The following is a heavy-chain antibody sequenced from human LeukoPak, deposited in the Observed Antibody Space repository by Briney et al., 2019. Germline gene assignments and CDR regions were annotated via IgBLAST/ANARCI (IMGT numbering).Heavy chain of an antibody. CDR2: ISYDGSNK. D-gene: IGHD2-2*01. CDR1: GFTFSSYG. J-gene: IGHJ6*02. CDR3: AKSDCSSTSCYFPYYYYGMDV. Sequence: GGSLRLSCAASGFTFSSYGMNWVRQAPGKGLEWVAVISYDGSNKYYADSVKGRFTISRDNSKNTLYLQMNSLRAEDTAVYYCAKSDCSSTSCYFPYYYYGMDVWGQGTTVTVSS. V-gene: IGHV3-30*18.